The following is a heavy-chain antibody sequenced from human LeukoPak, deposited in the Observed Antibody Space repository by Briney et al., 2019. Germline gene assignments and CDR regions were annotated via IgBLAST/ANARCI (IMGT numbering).Heavy chain of an antibody. D-gene: IGHD3-22*01. CDR1: SYTFSSFG. V-gene: IGHV1-18*01. CDR2: ISAYNGNT. Sequence: ASVKVSCKALSYTFSSFGISWARQAPGQGLEWMGWISAYNGNTNFAQKFQGRVTLTTDASTRTAYMELRSLRSDDTAVYYCARGRVHWAYYDDNSGYTGDAFDIWGQGTMVTVSS. CDR3: ARGRVHWAYYDDNSGYTGDAFDI. J-gene: IGHJ3*02.